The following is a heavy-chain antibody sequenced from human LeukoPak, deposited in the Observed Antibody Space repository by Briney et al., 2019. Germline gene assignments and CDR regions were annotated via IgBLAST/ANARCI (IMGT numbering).Heavy chain of an antibody. CDR3: ARGIDSGYDYFDY. J-gene: IGHJ4*02. D-gene: IGHD5-12*01. Sequence: PGRSLRLSCAASGFTFDDYGMSWVRQAPGKGLERVSGINWNSGSRGYGDSVKGRFTISRDNATNSLYLRMNSLRAEDTALYYCARGIDSGYDYFDYWGQGTLVTVSS. CDR1: GFTFDDYG. CDR2: INWNSGSR. V-gene: IGHV3-20*04.